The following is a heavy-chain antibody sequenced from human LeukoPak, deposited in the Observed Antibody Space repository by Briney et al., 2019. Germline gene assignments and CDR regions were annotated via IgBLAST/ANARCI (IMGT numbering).Heavy chain of an antibody. CDR1: GASLSEYY. Sequence: SETLSLTCAVYGASLSEYYWSWIRQSPGKGLEWIGEVAHKGPTVYSPTLNRKYNPSFKSRVTMSVDPSKNQFSLKLTSVTVADTATYYCVRQGTNSGYYLLDYWGQGHLVIVSS. D-gene: IGHD3-22*01. CDR3: VRQGTNSGYYLLDY. V-gene: IGHV4-34*01. CDR2: VAHKGPTVYSPTLNR. J-gene: IGHJ4*02.